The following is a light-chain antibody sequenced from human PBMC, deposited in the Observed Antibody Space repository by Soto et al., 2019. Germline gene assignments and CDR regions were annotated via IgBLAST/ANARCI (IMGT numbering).Light chain of an antibody. CDR1: SSNIGRND. CDR2: RDI. CDR3: GAWDDSLSGQV. J-gene: IGLJ7*01. Sequence: QSVLTQPPSASGTPGQRVTISCSGSSSNIGRNDVYWYQQLPGTAPKLLIYRDIQRPSGVPDRFSGSKSGTSASLAISGLRSHDEADYYCGAWDDSLSGQVFGGGTQLTVL. V-gene: IGLV1-47*01.